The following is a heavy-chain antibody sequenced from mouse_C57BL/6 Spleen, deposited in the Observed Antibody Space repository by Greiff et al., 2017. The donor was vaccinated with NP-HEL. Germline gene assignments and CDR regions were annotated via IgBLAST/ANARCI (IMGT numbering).Heavy chain of an antibody. Sequence: VQLQQSGAELVRPGSSVKLSCKASGYTFTSYWMDWVKQRPGQGLEWIGNIYPSDSETHYNQKFKDKATLTVDKSSSTAYMQLSSLTSEDSAVYYCARGDYGSSSFAYWGQGTLVTVSA. CDR1: GYTFTSYW. CDR3: ARGDYGSSSFAY. J-gene: IGHJ3*01. D-gene: IGHD1-1*01. CDR2: IYPSDSET. V-gene: IGHV1-61*01.